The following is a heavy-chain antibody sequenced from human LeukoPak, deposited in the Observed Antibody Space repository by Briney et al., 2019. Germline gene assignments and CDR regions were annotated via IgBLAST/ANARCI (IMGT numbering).Heavy chain of an antibody. Sequence: GGSMRLSCAASGFTFGSYAMSWVRQDPGKGLEWVSAISGSGGSTYYADSVKGRFTISRDNSKNTLYLQMNSLRAEDTAVYYCASAASSSWYYFDYWGQGTLVTVSS. J-gene: IGHJ4*02. D-gene: IGHD6-13*01. CDR2: ISGSGGST. CDR1: GFTFGSYA. V-gene: IGHV3-23*01. CDR3: ASAASSSWYYFDY.